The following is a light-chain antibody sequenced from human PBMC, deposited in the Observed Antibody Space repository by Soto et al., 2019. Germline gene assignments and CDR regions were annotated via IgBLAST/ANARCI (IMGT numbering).Light chain of an antibody. CDR2: WAS. Sequence: DIVMTQSPDPLAVSLGERATINCKSSQSVVYSSYNKTYLAWYQHKPGQPPKLLIYWASTRESGVPGRFSGSGSGTDFTLTISSLQAEDVAVYYCQQYYSTPWTFGQGTKVAIK. V-gene: IGKV4-1*01. CDR3: QQYYSTPWT. J-gene: IGKJ1*01. CDR1: QSVVYSSYNKTY.